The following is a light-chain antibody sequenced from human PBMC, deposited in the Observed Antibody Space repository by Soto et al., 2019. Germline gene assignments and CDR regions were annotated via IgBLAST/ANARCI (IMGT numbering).Light chain of an antibody. CDR2: KAS. Sequence: DIQMTQSPSTLSASVGDRVTITCRASQSISSWLAWYQQKPGKAPKLLIYKASSLKRGVPSRFSGSGSGTEVTITISSMQPDDFATYYCQQYNSYSPLTFGGGTKVEIK. J-gene: IGKJ4*01. CDR3: QQYNSYSPLT. V-gene: IGKV1-5*03. CDR1: QSISSW.